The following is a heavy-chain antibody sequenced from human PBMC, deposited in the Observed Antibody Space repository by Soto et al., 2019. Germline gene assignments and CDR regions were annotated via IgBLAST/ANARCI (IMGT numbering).Heavy chain of an antibody. CDR1: GFTFSSYS. D-gene: IGHD1-1*01. Sequence: GGSLRLSCAASGFTFSSYSMNWVRQAPGKGLEWVSSISSSSSYIYYADSVKGRFTISRDNAKNSLYLQMNSLRAEDTAVYYCARARGSSNSVFDYWGQGTLVTVSS. CDR2: ISSSSSYI. V-gene: IGHV3-21*01. CDR3: ARARGSSNSVFDY. J-gene: IGHJ4*02.